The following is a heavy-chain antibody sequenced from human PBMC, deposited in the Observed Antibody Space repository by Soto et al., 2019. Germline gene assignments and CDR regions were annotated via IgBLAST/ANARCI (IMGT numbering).Heavy chain of an antibody. CDR1: GFAFSTYA. Sequence: VQLLESGGGLVQPGGSLRLSCAASGFAFSTYAMTWVRQAPGQGLEWVSSVSFSGGTTYYADSVEGRFTISRDNSKNTLYRQMTSLRAEDTAVYFCVKEWAGDAFDIWGQGTMVAVSS. CDR3: VKEWAGDAFDI. V-gene: IGHV3-23*01. J-gene: IGHJ3*02. D-gene: IGHD6-19*01. CDR2: VSFSGGTT.